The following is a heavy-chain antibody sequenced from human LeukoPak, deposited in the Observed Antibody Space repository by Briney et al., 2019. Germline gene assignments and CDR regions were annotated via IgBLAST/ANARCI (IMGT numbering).Heavy chain of an antibody. V-gene: IGHV3-11*06. CDR1: GFTFSDYY. J-gene: IGHJ6*02. CDR3: ARDRLASTGTAYYYYGMDV. D-gene: IGHD6-13*01. CDR2: ISSSSYT. Sequence: PGGSLRLSCAASGFTFSDYYMNWIRQAPGKGLEWVSYISSSSYTNYADSVKGRFTISRDNAKNSLYLQMNSLRAEDTAVYYCARDRLASTGTAYYYYGMDVWGQGTTVTVSS.